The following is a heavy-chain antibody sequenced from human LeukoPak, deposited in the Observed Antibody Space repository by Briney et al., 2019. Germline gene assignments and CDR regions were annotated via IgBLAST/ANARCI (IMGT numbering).Heavy chain of an antibody. J-gene: IGHJ5*02. D-gene: IGHD3-10*01. CDR2: INPNSGGT. Sequence: GASVKVSCKASGYTFTGYYMHWVRQAPGQGLEWMGWINPNSGGTNYAQKFQGRVTMTRDTSISTAYMELSRLRSDDTAVYYCARDQYYYGSGSYPDPWGQGTLVTVSS. CDR3: ARDQYYYGSGSYPDP. V-gene: IGHV1-2*02. CDR1: GYTFTGYY.